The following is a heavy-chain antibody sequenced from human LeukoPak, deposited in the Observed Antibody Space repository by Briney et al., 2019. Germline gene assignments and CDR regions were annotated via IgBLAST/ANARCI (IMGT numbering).Heavy chain of an antibody. CDR1: GFSLRSFA. J-gene: IGHJ4*02. CDR2: SSGDGGNT. D-gene: IGHD3-3*01. CDR3: AKQGRNDFVDS. V-gene: IGHV3-23*01. Sequence: GGSLRLSCAASGFSLRSFAMSWVRQAPGKGLEWVSASSGDGGNTDYANSVKGRFTISRGNSKNTIYLQMNSLRADDTAVYYCAKQGRNDFVDSWGQGTLVTVSS.